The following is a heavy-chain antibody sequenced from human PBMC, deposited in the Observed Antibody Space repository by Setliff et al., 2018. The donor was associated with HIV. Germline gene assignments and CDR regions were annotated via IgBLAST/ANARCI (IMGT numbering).Heavy chain of an antibody. D-gene: IGHD3-9*01. CDR3: ARETQQSYNIVTGYNYYYGIDV. J-gene: IGHJ6*02. Sequence: SETLSLTCNVSGASISSYYWTWVRQSPGNRLEWLGYITDSGNTNYNPSLRRRVTISADTSKNQVSLRLRSVTAADTAVYYCARETQQSYNIVTGYNYYYGIDVWGQGTTVTVSS. CDR2: ITDSGNT. CDR1: GASISSYY. V-gene: IGHV4-59*01.